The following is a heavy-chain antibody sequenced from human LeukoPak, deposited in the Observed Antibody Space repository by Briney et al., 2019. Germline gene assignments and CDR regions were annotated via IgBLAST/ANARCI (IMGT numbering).Heavy chain of an antibody. CDR1: GYSISSGYY. V-gene: IGHV4-38-2*02. CDR3: ARGPGGSGSYLYYYYMDV. Sequence: RPSETLSLTCTVSGYSISSGYYWGWIRQPPGKGLEWIGSIYHSGSTYYNPPLKSRVTISVDTSKNQFSLKLSSVTAADTAVYYCARGPGGSGSYLYYYYMDVWGKGTTVTVSS. J-gene: IGHJ6*03. D-gene: IGHD3-10*01. CDR2: IYHSGST.